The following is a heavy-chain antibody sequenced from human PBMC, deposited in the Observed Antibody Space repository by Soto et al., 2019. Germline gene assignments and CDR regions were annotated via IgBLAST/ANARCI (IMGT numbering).Heavy chain of an antibody. CDR1: GFSLSGFW. D-gene: IGHD6-19*01. CDR2: IIDSGGST. J-gene: IGHJ6*02. CDR3: ARYNSDWSPHGMDV. V-gene: IGHV3-74*01. Sequence: PGGSLRLSCAASGFSLSGFWMHWVRQAPGRGLVWVSDIIDSGGSTYYADSVKGRFTISRDNSKSTLYLQMNSLRAEDTALYYCARYNSDWSPHGMDVWGQGTTVTVSS.